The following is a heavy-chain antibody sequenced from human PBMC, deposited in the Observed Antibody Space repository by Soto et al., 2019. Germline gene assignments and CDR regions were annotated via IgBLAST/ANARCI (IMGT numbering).Heavy chain of an antibody. CDR2: ISYDGSNK. V-gene: IGHV3-30*18. D-gene: IGHD3-3*01. CDR3: AKDQGITIFGVVIYPFDY. J-gene: IGHJ4*02. Sequence: GGSLRLSCAASGFTFSSYGMHWVRQAPGKGLEWVAVISYDGSNKYYADSVKGRFTISRDNSKNTLYLQMNSLRAEDTAVYYCAKDQGITIFGVVIYPFDYWGQGTLVTVSS. CDR1: GFTFSSYG.